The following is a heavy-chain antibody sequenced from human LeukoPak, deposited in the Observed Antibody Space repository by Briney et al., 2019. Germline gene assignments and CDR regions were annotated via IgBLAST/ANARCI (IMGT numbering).Heavy chain of an antibody. CDR3: AIDSSNWPIEYFQY. V-gene: IGHV3-48*02. D-gene: IGHD6-13*01. CDR2: ISTSSDTL. CDR1: GFSFSSYS. Sequence: GGSLRLSCAASGFSFSSYSLNWVRQAPGKGLEWLSYISTSSDTLYYADSVRGRFTISRDDAKESLYLQMHGLRDEDTAVYCCAIDSSNWPIEYFQYWGQGTLVTVSS. J-gene: IGHJ1*01.